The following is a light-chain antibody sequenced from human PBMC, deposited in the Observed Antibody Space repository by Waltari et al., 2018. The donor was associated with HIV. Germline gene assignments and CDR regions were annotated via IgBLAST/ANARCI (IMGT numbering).Light chain of an antibody. Sequence: QSFLTQPPSASGTPGQTVTISCSGSSSNIENDNVYWYQQLPGMTPKLLIYKNFRRPSGVPDRFSASKSGTSASLTIGGLRSADEADYYCVGWDSSLSAYVFGAGTKVAVL. V-gene: IGLV1-47*01. CDR1: SSNIENDN. CDR2: KNF. CDR3: VGWDSSLSAYV. J-gene: IGLJ1*01.